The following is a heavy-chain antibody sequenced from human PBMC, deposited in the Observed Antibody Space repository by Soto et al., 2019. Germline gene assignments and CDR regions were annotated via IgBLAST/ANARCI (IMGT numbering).Heavy chain of an antibody. Sequence: GTLSLTFTVSGGSISSYYWSWIRQPPVKGLEWIGYIYYSGSTNYNPSLKSRVTISVDTSKNQFSLKLSSVTAADTAVYYCARDLRAGYNWNYLLQDWFDPWGQGTLVTVSS. J-gene: IGHJ5*02. CDR1: GGSISSYY. CDR3: ARDLRAGYNWNYLLQDWFDP. V-gene: IGHV4-59*01. CDR2: IYYSGST. D-gene: IGHD1-7*01.